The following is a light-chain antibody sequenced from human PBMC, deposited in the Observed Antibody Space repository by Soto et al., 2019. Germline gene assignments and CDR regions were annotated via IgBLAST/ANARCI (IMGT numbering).Light chain of an antibody. J-gene: IGLJ1*01. V-gene: IGLV2-11*01. CDR2: DVS. CDR1: SSDVGGYNY. Sequence: QSVLTQLRSVSGSPGQSVTISCTGTSSDVGGYNYVSWYQQHPGKAPKVMIYDVSERPSGVPDRFSGSKSGNTASLTISGLQAEDEADYYCCSYAGSPRYVLGTGTKLTVL. CDR3: CSYAGSPRYV.